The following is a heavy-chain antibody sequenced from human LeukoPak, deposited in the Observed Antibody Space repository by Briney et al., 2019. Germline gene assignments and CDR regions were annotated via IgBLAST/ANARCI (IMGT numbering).Heavy chain of an antibody. CDR2: VSDNGGVT. J-gene: IGHJ4*02. V-gene: IGHV3-64D*06. Sequence: GGSLRLSCSASGFTFSNYAMHWVRRAPGKGLDSVSGVSDNGGVTYYADSVRGRFIISRDNSNNRLFLQMSSLRAEDTAVYYCVKDWRFYYGSGTYFDDWGQGTLVTVSS. CDR1: GFTFSNYA. D-gene: IGHD3-10*01. CDR3: VKDWRFYYGSGTYFDD.